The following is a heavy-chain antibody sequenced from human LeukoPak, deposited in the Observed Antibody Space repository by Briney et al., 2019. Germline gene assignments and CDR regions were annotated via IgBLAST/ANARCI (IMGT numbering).Heavy chain of an antibody. Sequence: GGSLGLSCAASGFTFSSYAMSWVRQAPGKGLEWVSAISGSGGSTYYADSVKGRFTISRDNSKNTLYLQMNSLRAEDTAVYYCAKSYCGGDCYRPWGAFDIWGQGTMVTVSS. CDR2: ISGSGGST. D-gene: IGHD2-21*02. V-gene: IGHV3-23*01. CDR1: GFTFSSYA. J-gene: IGHJ3*02. CDR3: AKSYCGGDCYRPWGAFDI.